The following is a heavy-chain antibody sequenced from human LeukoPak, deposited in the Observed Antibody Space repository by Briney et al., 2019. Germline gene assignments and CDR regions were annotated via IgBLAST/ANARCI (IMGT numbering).Heavy chain of an antibody. V-gene: IGHV3-33*01. CDR3: AREVGTPQAFDI. D-gene: IGHD1-26*01. CDR1: GFTFSSYG. CDR2: IWYDGSNK. Sequence: GGSLRLSCAASGFTFSSYGMHWVRQAPGKGLEWVAVIWYDGSNKYYADSVKGRLTISRDNSKNSLYLQMNSLKAEDTAIYYCAREVGTPQAFDIWGQGTMVTVSS. J-gene: IGHJ3*02.